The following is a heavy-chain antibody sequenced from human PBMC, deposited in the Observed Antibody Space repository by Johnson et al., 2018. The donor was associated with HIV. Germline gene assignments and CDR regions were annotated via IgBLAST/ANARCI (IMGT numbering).Heavy chain of an antibody. CDR1: GFTFDDYG. D-gene: IGHD6-13*01. V-gene: IGHV3-48*01. Sequence: VQLVESGGGVVRPGGSLRLSCAAAGFTFDDYGMSWVRQAPGKGLEWVSYISSSRSNIYYADSVKGRFTISRDNSKNTLYLQMNSLRAEDTAVYYCAKDYSSILSAFDIWGQGTMVTVSS. CDR3: AKDYSSILSAFDI. CDR2: ISSSRSNI. J-gene: IGHJ3*02.